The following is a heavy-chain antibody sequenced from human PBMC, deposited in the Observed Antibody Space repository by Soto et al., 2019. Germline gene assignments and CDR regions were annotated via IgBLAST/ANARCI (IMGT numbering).Heavy chain of an antibody. CDR1: GGSLSGYY. CDR2: INHSGST. D-gene: IGHD3-10*01. Sequence: PSETLSLTCAVYGGSLSGYYWSWIRQPPGKGLEWIGEINHSGSTNYNPSLKSRVTISVDTSKNQFSLKLSSVTAADTAVYYCARVSKTFYGSGSYYSSNAFDIWGQGTMVTVSS. J-gene: IGHJ3*02. CDR3: ARVSKTFYGSGSYYSSNAFDI. V-gene: IGHV4-34*01.